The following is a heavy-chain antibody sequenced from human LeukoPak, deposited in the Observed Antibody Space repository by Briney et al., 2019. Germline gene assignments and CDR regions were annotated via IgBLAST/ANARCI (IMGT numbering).Heavy chain of an antibody. CDR2: TYYGSKWYN. CDR3: ARVPYYDFQADAFDI. CDR1: GDSVSANGAA. V-gene: IGHV6-1*01. D-gene: IGHD3-3*01. J-gene: IGHJ3*02. Sequence: SQTLSLTCAISGDSVSANGAAWNWIRQSPSRGLEWLGRTYYGSKWYNDYAVSVKSRITINPDTSKNQFSLQLNSVTPEDTAVYYCARVPYYDFQADAFDIWGQGTMVTVSS.